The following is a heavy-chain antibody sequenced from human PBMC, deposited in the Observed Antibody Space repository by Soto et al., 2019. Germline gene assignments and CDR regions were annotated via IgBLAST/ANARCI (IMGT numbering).Heavy chain of an antibody. Sequence: SETLSLTCAVSGGSISSSNWWSWVRQPPGKGLEWIGEIYHSGSTNYNPSLKSRVTISVDKSKNQFSLKLSSVTAADTAVYYCARGPKKDSSGYFDYWGQGTLVTVSS. CDR2: IYHSGST. CDR1: GGSISSSNW. V-gene: IGHV4-4*02. CDR3: ARGPKKDSSGYFDY. J-gene: IGHJ4*02. D-gene: IGHD3-22*01.